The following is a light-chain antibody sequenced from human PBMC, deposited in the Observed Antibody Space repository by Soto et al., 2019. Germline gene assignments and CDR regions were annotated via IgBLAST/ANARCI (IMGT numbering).Light chain of an antibody. CDR3: QQYNNWPPLT. J-gene: IGKJ4*01. CDR1: QSVSSN. Sequence: EIVMTQSPATLSVSPGERATLSCRASQSVSSNLAWYQRKPGQVPSLLIYGASTRATGVPARFSGSGSGTEFTLTISSLQSEDFAVYYCQQYNNWPPLTFGGGTKVEIK. V-gene: IGKV3-15*01. CDR2: GAS.